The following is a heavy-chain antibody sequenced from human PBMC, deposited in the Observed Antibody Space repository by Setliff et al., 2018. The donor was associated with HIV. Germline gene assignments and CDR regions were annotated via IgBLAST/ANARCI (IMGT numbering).Heavy chain of an antibody. CDR2: IYASGST. CDR3: ARLSGDYYYFDY. D-gene: IGHD2-21*02. Sequence: SETLSLTCNVSDDSFSTNYWSWVRQPPGKGLEWIGYIYASGSTNYNPSLKSRVTISLDTSKNQFSLKLTSVTAADTAVYYCARLSGDYYYFDYWGQGTLVTVSS. V-gene: IGHV4-4*09. J-gene: IGHJ4*02. CDR1: DDSFSTNY.